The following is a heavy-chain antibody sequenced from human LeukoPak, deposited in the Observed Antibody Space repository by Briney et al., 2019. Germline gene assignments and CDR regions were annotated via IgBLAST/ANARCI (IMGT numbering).Heavy chain of an antibody. J-gene: IGHJ5*02. V-gene: IGHV1-24*01. CDR3: ATHWVGAPRGNWFDP. CDR1: GYTLTELS. Sequence: ASVKVSCKVSGYTLTELSMHWVRQAPGKGLEWMGGFDPEDGETIHAQKFQGRVTMTEDTSTDTAYMELSSLRSEDTAVYYCATHWVGAPRGNWFDPWGQGTLVTVSS. D-gene: IGHD1-26*01. CDR2: FDPEDGET.